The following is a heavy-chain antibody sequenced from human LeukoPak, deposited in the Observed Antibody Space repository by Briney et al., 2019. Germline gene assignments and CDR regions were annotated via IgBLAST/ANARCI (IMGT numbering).Heavy chain of an antibody. CDR1: GFIFSDYG. Sequence: GGSLRLSCAASGFIFSDYGITWVRQAPGKGLEWASGISGSGANTYFADSVKGRSTISRDNSKNTVYLQMDSLRAEDTAVYYCAKDLSVAAGEDAFDIWGQGTMVIVSS. D-gene: IGHD6-13*01. CDR2: ISGSGANT. CDR3: AKDLSVAAGEDAFDI. J-gene: IGHJ3*02. V-gene: IGHV3-23*01.